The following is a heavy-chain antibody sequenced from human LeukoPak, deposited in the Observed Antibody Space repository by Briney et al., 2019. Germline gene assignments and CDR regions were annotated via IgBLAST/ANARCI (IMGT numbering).Heavy chain of an antibody. CDR3: ARGVGSSWPGWFDP. CDR2: ISHSGRTI. D-gene: IGHD6-13*01. CDR1: GFTFSAYA. Sequence: PGGSLRLSCSASGFTFSAYAMYWVRQAPGKGLEWVSYISHSGRTIYSADSVKGRFTISRDNAKNSLYLQMNSLRAEDTAVYYCARGVGSSWPGWFDPWGQGTLVTVSS. J-gene: IGHJ5*02. V-gene: IGHV3-48*03.